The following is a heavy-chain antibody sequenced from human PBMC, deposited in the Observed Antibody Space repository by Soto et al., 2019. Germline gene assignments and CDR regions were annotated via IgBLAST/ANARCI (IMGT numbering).Heavy chain of an antibody. CDR2: IGGSGTGGRT. J-gene: IGHJ6*02. CDR1: GLTFSTYA. CDR3: AQSPVRLEDYNSGYYGMDV. Sequence: EVHLLESGGDLVQPGGSLRLSCTASGLTFSTYAMSWVRQAPGKGLEWVSAIGGSGTGGRTYYADSVKGRFTISRDNPKDAGYRQMYLWRHHNTAVYYCAQSPVRLEDYNSGYYGMDVWGQGPTVTVSS. V-gene: IGHV3-23*01. D-gene: IGHD4-4*01.